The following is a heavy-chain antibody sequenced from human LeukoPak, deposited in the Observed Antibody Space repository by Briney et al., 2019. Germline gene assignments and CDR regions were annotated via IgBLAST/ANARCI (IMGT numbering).Heavy chain of an antibody. Sequence: PSETLSLTCTVSGGSISSGSYYWSWIRQPAGKGLEWIGRIYTSGSTNYNPSLKSRVTISVDTSKNQFSLKLSSVTAADTAVYYCARGGPGYSRLYYFDYWGQGTLVTVSS. D-gene: IGHD6-13*01. J-gene: IGHJ4*02. CDR1: GGSISSGSYY. CDR2: IYTSGST. CDR3: ARGGPGYSRLYYFDY. V-gene: IGHV4-61*02.